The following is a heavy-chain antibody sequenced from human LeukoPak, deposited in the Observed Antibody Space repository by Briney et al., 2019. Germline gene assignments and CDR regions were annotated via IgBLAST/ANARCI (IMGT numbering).Heavy chain of an antibody. Sequence: SETLSLTCTVSGGSISSYYWSWIRQPPGKGLEWIGYIYYSGSTNYNPSLKSRVTISVDTSKNQFSLKLSSVTAADTAVYYCARGDPILLWFGESEIAFDIWGQGTMVTVSS. D-gene: IGHD3-10*01. CDR3: ARGDPILLWFGESEIAFDI. CDR2: IYYSGST. J-gene: IGHJ3*02. CDR1: GGSISSYY. V-gene: IGHV4-59*12.